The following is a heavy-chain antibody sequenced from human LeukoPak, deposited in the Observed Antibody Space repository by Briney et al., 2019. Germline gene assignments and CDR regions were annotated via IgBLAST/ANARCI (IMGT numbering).Heavy chain of an antibody. CDR2: ISGSGGST. Sequence: GGSLRLSCAASGFTFSSYAMSWVRQAPGKGLEWVSAISGSGGSTYYADSVKGRFTISRDNSKNTLYLQMNSLRAEDTAVYYCAKPPGIAVAGTRSYYMDVWGKGTTVTISS. CDR1: GFTFSSYA. J-gene: IGHJ6*03. CDR3: AKPPGIAVAGTRSYYMDV. V-gene: IGHV3-23*01. D-gene: IGHD6-19*01.